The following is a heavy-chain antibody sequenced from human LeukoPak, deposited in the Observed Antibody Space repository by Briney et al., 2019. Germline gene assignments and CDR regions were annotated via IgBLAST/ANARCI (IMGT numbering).Heavy chain of an antibody. CDR3: ARGGIRYCSSTSCYTSWFDP. D-gene: IGHD2-2*02. Sequence: ASVKVSCKASGYTFTSYYMHWVRQAPGQGLEWMGIINPSGGSTSYAQKFQGRVTMTRDTSTSTVYMELSSLRSEDTAVYYCARGGIRYCSSTSCYTSWFDPWGQGTLVTVSS. CDR1: GYTFTSYY. CDR2: INPSGGST. J-gene: IGHJ5*02. V-gene: IGHV1-46*01.